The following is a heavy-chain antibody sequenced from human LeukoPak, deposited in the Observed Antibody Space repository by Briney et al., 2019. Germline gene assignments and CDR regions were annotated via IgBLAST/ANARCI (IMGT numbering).Heavy chain of an antibody. V-gene: IGHV3-23*01. Sequence: PGGSLRLSCAASGFSFGSYAMSWVRQAPRKGLEWVSAISGSGGNTYYADSVRGRFTISRDNSKNTLYLQMNSLRAEDTAIYYCAKVSWANYFDYWGQGTLVTVSS. CDR1: GFSFGSYA. CDR2: ISGSGGNT. CDR3: AKVSWANYFDY. J-gene: IGHJ4*02. D-gene: IGHD6-13*01.